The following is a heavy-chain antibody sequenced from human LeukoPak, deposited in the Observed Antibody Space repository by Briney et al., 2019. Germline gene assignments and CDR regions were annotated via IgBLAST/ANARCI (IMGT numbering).Heavy chain of an antibody. D-gene: IGHD3-10*01. CDR1: GGSFSGYY. V-gene: IGHV4-34*01. J-gene: IGHJ6*02. CDR3: ARGGPITMVRGVIGGRGYYGMDV. Sequence: SETLSLTCAVYGGSFSGYYWSWIRQPPGKGLEWIGEINHSGSTNYNPSLKSRVTISVDTSKNQFSLKLSSVTAADTAVYYCARGGPITMVRGVIGGRGYYGMDVWGQGTTVTVSS. CDR2: INHSGST.